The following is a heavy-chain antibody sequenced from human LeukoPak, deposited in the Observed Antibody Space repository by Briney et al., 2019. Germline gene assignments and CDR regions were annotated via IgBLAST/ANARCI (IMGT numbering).Heavy chain of an antibody. CDR3: AKDPAITIFWPFDY. V-gene: IGHV3-30-3*01. Sequence: GESLRLSCAASGFTFSSYAMHWVRQAPGKGLEWVAVISYDGSNKYYADSVKGRFTISRDNSKNTLYLQMNSLRAEDTAVYYCAKDPAITIFWPFDYWGQGTLVTVSS. J-gene: IGHJ4*02. CDR2: ISYDGSNK. CDR1: GFTFSSYA. D-gene: IGHD3-9*01.